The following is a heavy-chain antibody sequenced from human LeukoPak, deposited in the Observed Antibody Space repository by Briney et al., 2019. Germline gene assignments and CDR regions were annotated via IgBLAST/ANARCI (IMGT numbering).Heavy chain of an antibody. CDR1: GDSVSSNSAA. CDR2: TYYRSKWYN. D-gene: IGHD1-26*01. CDR3: ARGELRSGSYERAVSRCWFDP. Sequence: SQTLSLTCAISGDSVSSNSAAWNWIRQSPSRGLEWLGRTYYRSKWYNDYAVSVKSRITINPDTSKNQFSLQLNSVTPEDTAVYYCARGELRSGSYERAVSRCWFDPWGQGTLVTVSS. V-gene: IGHV6-1*01. J-gene: IGHJ5*02.